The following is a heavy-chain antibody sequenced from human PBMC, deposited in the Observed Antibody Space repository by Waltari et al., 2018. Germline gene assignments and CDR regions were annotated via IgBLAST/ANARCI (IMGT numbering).Heavy chain of an antibody. CDR3: ARVRDSSGYHWYY. Sequence: EVQLVESGGGLVKPGGSLRLSCAASGFTFSSYSMNWFRQAPGKGLEWVSSISSSSSYIYYADSVKGRFTISRDNAKNALYLQMNSLRAEDTAVYYCARVRDSSGYHWYYWGQGTLVTVSS. CDR1: GFTFSSYS. J-gene: IGHJ4*02. V-gene: IGHV3-21*01. CDR2: ISSSSSYI. D-gene: IGHD3-22*01.